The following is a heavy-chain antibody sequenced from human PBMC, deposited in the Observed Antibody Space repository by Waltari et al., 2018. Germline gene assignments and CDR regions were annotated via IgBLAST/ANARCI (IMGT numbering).Heavy chain of an antibody. V-gene: IGHV4-59*08. Sequence: QVLLQESGPGLVKSSETLSLTCSVSVYSISRSYLSWIRQAPGKGLAWIGYMSGSGTTKYNPSLNSRVTISVDTSKSQLLLRLRSVTASETAVYYCARHYGMVVDYYYYYGLDVWGQGTTVTVS. CDR2: MSGSGTT. CDR3: ARHYGMVVDYYYYYGLDV. CDR1: VYSISRSY. J-gene: IGHJ6*02. D-gene: IGHD3-3*01.